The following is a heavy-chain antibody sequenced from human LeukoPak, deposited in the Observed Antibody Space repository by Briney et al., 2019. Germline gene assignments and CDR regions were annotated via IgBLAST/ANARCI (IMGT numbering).Heavy chain of an antibody. CDR2: TRNKANSYTT. CDR3: ASAYYDSSGDYYYPY. V-gene: IGHV3-72*01. J-gene: IGHJ4*02. D-gene: IGHD3-22*01. CDR1: GFTFSDHY. Sequence: GGSLRLSCAASGFTFSDHYMDWVRQAPGKGLEWVGRTRNKANSYTTEYPASVKGRFTISRDDSKNSLYLQMNSLKTEDTAVYYCASAYYDSSGDYYYPYWGQGTLVTVSS.